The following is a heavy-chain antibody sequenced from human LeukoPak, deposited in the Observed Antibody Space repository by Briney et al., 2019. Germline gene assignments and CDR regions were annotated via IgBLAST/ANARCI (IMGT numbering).Heavy chain of an antibody. CDR1: GGTFSSYA. J-gene: IGHJ6*02. CDR2: IIPIFGTA. CDR3: ARADYYGSGSYGIYYYYGMDV. Sequence: ASVKVSCKASGGTFSSYAISWVRQAPGQGVEWMGGIIPIFGTANYAQKFQGRVTITAEESTSTAYMELSSLRSEDTAVYYCARADYYGSGSYGIYYYYGMDVWGQGTTVTVSS. V-gene: IGHV1-69*13. D-gene: IGHD3-10*01.